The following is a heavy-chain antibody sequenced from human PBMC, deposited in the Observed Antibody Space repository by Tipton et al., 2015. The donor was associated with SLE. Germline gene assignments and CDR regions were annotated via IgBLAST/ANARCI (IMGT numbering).Heavy chain of an antibody. J-gene: IGHJ4*02. D-gene: IGHD6-19*01. Sequence: SLRLSCAASGFTFSSYAMHWVRQAPGKGLEWVAVISYDGSNKYYADSVKGRFTISRDNSKNALYLQMDSLRNEDTALYYCVREGGSSGRAGFFDFWGQGTLVTVSS. CDR2: ISYDGSNK. CDR3: VREGGSSGRAGFFDF. V-gene: IGHV3-30*04. CDR1: GFTFSSYA.